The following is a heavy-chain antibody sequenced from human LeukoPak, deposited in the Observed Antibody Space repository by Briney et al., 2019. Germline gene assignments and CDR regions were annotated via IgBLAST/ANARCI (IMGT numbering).Heavy chain of an antibody. D-gene: IGHD2-2*02. CDR1: GFTFSSYA. CDR3: ATVLPDIVVVPAAILRGYGMDV. CDR2: ISGSGDST. Sequence: GGSLRLSCAASGFTFSSYAMSWVRQPPGKGLEWVSGISGSGDSTYYADSVKGQFAISRDNSKNTLYLQMNSLRSEDTAVYYCATVLPDIVVVPAAILRGYGMDVWGQGTTVTVSS. V-gene: IGHV3-23*01. J-gene: IGHJ6*02.